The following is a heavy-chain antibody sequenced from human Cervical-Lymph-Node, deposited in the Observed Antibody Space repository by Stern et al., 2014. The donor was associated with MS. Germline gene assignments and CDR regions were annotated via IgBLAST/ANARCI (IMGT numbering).Heavy chain of an antibody. CDR1: GFTFSSYG. CDR3: ARAGTYYDIPYYFDY. J-gene: IGHJ4*02. D-gene: IGHD3-9*01. CDR2: IWYDGSNK. Sequence: GQLLESGGGVVQPVRSLRLSCAASGFTFSSYGMHLVRQASVKGLEWVAVIWYDGSNKYYADSVKGRFTISRDNSKNTLYLQMNSLRAEDTAVYYCARAGTYYDIPYYFDYWGQGTLVTVSS. V-gene: IGHV3-33*01.